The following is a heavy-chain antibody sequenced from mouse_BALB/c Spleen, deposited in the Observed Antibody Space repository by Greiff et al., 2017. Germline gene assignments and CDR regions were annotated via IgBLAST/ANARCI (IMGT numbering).Heavy chain of an antibody. CDR2: ISDGGSST. CDR1: GFTFSDYY. V-gene: IGHV5-4*02. CDR3: ARKYGNYVGAMDD. J-gene: IGHJ4*01. D-gene: IGHD2-10*02. Sequence: EVMLVESGGGLVKPGGSLKLSCAASGFTFSDYYMYWVRKTPEKRLEWVATISDGGSSTYYPDSVKGRFTISRDNAKNNLDLQMSSLKSEDTAMYDCARKYGNYVGAMDDWGEGTSVTVSS.